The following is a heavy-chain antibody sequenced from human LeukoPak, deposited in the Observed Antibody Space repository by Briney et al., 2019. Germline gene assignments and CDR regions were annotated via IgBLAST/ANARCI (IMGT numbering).Heavy chain of an antibody. V-gene: IGHV3-21*01. D-gene: IGHD1-26*01. J-gene: IGHJ6*02. Sequence: GGSLRLSCAASGFTFSSYSMNWVRQAPGKGPEWVSSISSSSSYIYYADSVKGRITISRDNAKNSLYLQMNSLRAEDTAVYYCARESIVGATRPPKQGYYYYGMDVWGQGTTVTVSS. CDR2: ISSSSSYI. CDR1: GFTFSSYS. CDR3: ARESIVGATRPPKQGYYYYGMDV.